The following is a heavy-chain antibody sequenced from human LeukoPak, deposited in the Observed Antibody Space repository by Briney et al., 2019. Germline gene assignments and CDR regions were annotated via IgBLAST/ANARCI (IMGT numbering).Heavy chain of an antibody. CDR3: ARFYLGYCSGGSCYSRRDY. CDR2: ISHSGST. D-gene: IGHD2-15*01. V-gene: IGHV4-39*01. J-gene: IGHJ4*02. Sequence: SETLSLTCTVSGDSMRSGTFYWGWIRQPPGKGLQWIASISHSGSTYYNPSLKSRVTISVDTSKNQFSLKLSSVTAADTAVYYCARFYLGYCSGGSCYSRRDYWGQGTLVTVSS. CDR1: GDSMRSGTFY.